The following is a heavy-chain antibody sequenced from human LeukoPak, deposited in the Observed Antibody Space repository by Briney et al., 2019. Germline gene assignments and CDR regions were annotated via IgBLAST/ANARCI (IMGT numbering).Heavy chain of an antibody. CDR3: ATVELMVRGAPTSHYGMDV. CDR1: GYTLTELS. Sequence: RASVKVSCKVSGYTLTELSMHWVRQAPGKGLEWTGGFDPEDGETIYAQKFQGRVTMTEDTSTDTAYMELSSLRSEDTAVYYCATVELMVRGAPTSHYGMDVWGQGTTVTVSS. V-gene: IGHV1-24*01. J-gene: IGHJ6*02. CDR2: FDPEDGET. D-gene: IGHD3-10*01.